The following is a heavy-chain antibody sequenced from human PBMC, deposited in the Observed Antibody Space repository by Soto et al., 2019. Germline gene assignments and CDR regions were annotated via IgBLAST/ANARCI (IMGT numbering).Heavy chain of an antibody. CDR3: ARQLSRSGYYRFPSYFDY. V-gene: IGHV4-39*01. D-gene: IGHD3-22*01. CDR2: IYYSGST. Sequence: SETLSLTCTVSGGSISSSSYYWGWIRQPPGKGLEWIGSIYYSGSTYYNPSLKSRVTISVDTSKNQFSLKLSSVTAADTAVYYCARQLSRSGYYRFPSYFDYWGQGTLVTVSS. J-gene: IGHJ4*02. CDR1: GGSISSSSYY.